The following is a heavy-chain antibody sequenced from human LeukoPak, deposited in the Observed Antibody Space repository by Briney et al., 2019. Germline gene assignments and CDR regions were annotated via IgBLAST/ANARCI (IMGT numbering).Heavy chain of an antibody. J-gene: IGHJ3*02. Sequence: PGGSLRLSCAASGFTVSNAWMSWARQAPGKGLEWVGRIKSKTDGGTTDYAAPVKGRFTISRDDSKNTLYLQMNSLKTEDTAVYYCTTVLNQCLLPLGAFDIWGQGTMVTVSS. CDR2: IKSKTDGGTT. V-gene: IGHV3-15*01. D-gene: IGHD4/OR15-4a*01. CDR3: TTVLNQCLLPLGAFDI. CDR1: GFTVSNAW.